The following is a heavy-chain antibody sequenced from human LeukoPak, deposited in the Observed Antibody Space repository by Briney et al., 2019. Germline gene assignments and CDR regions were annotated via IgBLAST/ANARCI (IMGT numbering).Heavy chain of an antibody. V-gene: IGHV4-39*01. CDR1: GGSISSSSYY. J-gene: IGHJ5*02. Sequence: SETLSLTCTVSGGSISSSSYYWGWIRQPPGKGLEWIGGIYYSGSTYYNPSLKSRVTISVDTSKNQFSLKLSSVTAADTAVYYCARPDYRHVSFIDPWGQGTLVTVSS. D-gene: IGHD4-11*01. CDR2: IYYSGST. CDR3: ARPDYRHVSFIDP.